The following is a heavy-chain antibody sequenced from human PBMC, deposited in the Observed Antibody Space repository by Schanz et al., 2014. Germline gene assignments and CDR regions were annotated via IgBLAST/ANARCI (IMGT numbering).Heavy chain of an antibody. J-gene: IGHJ4*02. CDR3: ARGGYSSGRYDRDIAHFDY. CDR2: ISPYTGNT. Sequence: QVQLVQSGDEVKKPGASVKVSCKTSGYTFSDYGITWVRQAPGQGLEWVGWISPYTGNTHYFDKMEGRVTMTTDTSTSTAYMELRSLRSDDTAMYYCARGGYSSGRYDRDIAHFDYWGQGTLVTVSS. V-gene: IGHV1-18*01. CDR1: GYTFSDYG. D-gene: IGHD6-19*01.